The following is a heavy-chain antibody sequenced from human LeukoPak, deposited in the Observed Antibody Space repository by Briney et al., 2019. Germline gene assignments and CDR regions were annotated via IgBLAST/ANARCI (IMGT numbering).Heavy chain of an antibody. J-gene: IGHJ3*02. Sequence: SETLSLTCTVSGGSITYYYWSWIRQTPGKGLEWIGHIFYSGTTNYNPSLKSRVTNCNPSLKSRVTISVDTSKNQFSLKLSSVTAGDTAFYFCARAPWGGCDTLRYALIIWGKGTRVTV. CDR3: ARAPWGGCDTLRYALII. D-gene: IGHD3-16*01. CDR1: GGSITYYY. V-gene: IGHV4-59*01. CDR2: IFYSGTT.